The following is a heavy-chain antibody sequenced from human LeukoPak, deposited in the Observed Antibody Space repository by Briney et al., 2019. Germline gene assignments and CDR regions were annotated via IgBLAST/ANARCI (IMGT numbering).Heavy chain of an antibody. J-gene: IGHJ6*02. CDR2: IRYDGSNK. D-gene: IGHD2-15*01. CDR3: ARRGCSGGSCYSNYDYYYGMDV. V-gene: IGHV3-30*02. Sequence: QTGGSLRLSCAASGFTFSSYGMHWVRQAPGKGLEWVAFIRYDGSNKYYADSVKGRFTISRDNAKNSLYLQMNSLRAEDTAVYYCARRGCSGGSCYSNYDYYYGMDVWGQGTTVTVSS. CDR1: GFTFSSYG.